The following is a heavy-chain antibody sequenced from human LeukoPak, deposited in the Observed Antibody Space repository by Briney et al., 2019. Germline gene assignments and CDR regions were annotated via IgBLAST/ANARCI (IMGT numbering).Heavy chain of an antibody. CDR1: GFTFSSYW. CDR2: INHNGNVN. Sequence: PGGSLRLSCAASGFTFSSYWMNWARQAPGKGLEWVASINHNGNVNYYVDSVKGRFTISRDNAKNSLYLQMNSLRAEDTAVYYCASLEAYYYGMDVWGQGTTVTVSS. CDR3: ASLEAYYYGMDV. V-gene: IGHV3-7*01. J-gene: IGHJ6*02.